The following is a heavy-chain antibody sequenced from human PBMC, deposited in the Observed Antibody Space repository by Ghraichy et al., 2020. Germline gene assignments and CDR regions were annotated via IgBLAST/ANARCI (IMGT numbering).Heavy chain of an antibody. CDR3: ARHPSYYYGSGSYPWFDP. D-gene: IGHD3-10*01. J-gene: IGHJ5*02. V-gene: IGHV1-8*01. Sequence: ASVKVSCKASGYTFTSYDINWVRQATGQGLEWMGWMNPNSGNTGYAQKFQGRVTMTRNTSISTAYMELSSLRSEDTAVYYCARHPSYYYGSGSYPWFDPWGQGTLVTVSS. CDR2: MNPNSGNT. CDR1: GYTFTSYD.